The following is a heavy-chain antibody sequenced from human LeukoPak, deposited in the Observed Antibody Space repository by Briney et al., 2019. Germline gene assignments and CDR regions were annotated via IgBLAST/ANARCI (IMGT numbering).Heavy chain of an antibody. Sequence: ASVNVSCKASGYTFTGYYMHWVGQAPGQALEWMGWTNPNSGGTNYAQKFQGRVTMTRDTSISTAYMELSRLRSDDAAVYYCARDGAMVPNWGQATLVTVSS. V-gene: IGHV1-2*02. CDR2: TNPNSGGT. CDR1: GYTFTGYY. CDR3: ARDGAMVPN. D-gene: IGHD3-10*01. J-gene: IGHJ4*02.